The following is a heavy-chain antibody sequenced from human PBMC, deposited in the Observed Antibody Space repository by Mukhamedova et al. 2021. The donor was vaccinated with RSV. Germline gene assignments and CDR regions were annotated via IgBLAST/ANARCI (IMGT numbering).Heavy chain of an antibody. J-gene: IGHJ6*03. CDR2: ISAYNGNT. Sequence: GLEWMGWISAYNGNTNYAQKLQGRVTMTTDTSTSTAYMELRSLRSDDTAVYYCAREGYQLLWFGEVNYYYYYMDVWGQGTTVTV. V-gene: IGHV1-18*01. CDR3: AREGYQLLWFGEVNYYYYYMDV. D-gene: IGHD3-10*01.